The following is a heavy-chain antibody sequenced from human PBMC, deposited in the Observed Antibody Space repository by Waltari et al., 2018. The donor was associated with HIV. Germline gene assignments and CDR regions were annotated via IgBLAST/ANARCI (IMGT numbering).Heavy chain of an antibody. CDR2: IYPGDSDS. J-gene: IGHJ3*02. D-gene: IGHD3-9*01. CDR1: GYTFSSYW. CDR3: ARQGPLTGDAFDI. Sequence: EAQLVQSGAEVKKPGESLKISCQGSGYTFSSYWIAWVRQMPGKGLEWMGIIYPGDSDSRYSPSFQGQVTISTDKTFKTAYLQWSSRKASDTAMYYCARQGPLTGDAFDIWGQGTMVTVSS. V-gene: IGHV5-51*01.